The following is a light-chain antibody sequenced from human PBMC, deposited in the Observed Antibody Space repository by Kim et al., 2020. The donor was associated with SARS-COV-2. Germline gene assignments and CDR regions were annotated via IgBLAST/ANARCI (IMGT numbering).Light chain of an antibody. CDR1: QGIGNY. J-gene: IGKJ4*01. CDR3: QKYNSAPLT. Sequence: ASVGDSVTITCLASQGIGNYLAWYQQRPGKVPKLLIFAASTLQSGVPSRFSGSGSGTDFTLTISSLQPEDVATYYCQKYNSAPLTFGGGTKVDIK. V-gene: IGKV1-27*01. CDR2: AAS.